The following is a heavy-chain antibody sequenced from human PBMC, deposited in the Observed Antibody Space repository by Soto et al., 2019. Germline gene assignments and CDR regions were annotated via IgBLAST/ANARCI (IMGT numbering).Heavy chain of an antibody. D-gene: IGHD4-4*01. Sequence: QVQLVQSGAEVKKPGSSVKVSCKASGGAFSSYTISWVRQAPGQGLEWMGRIIPILGIANYAQKFQGRVTMTADKSTSTAYMELSSLRSEDTAVYYCARGGRYSIGVYNWFDPWGQGTLVTVSS. J-gene: IGHJ5*02. V-gene: IGHV1-69*02. CDR1: GGAFSSYT. CDR3: ARGGRYSIGVYNWFDP. CDR2: IIPILGIA.